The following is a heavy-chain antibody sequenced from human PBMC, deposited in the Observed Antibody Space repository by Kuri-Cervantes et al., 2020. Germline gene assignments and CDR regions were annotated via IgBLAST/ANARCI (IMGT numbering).Heavy chain of an antibody. D-gene: IGHD5-18*01. V-gene: IGHV4-39*07. CDR2: IYYSGST. Sequence: SETLSLTCTVSGGSISISSYFWGWIRQPPGKGLEWIESIYYSGSTYYNPSLKSRVTISVDTSKNQFSLKLNSVTAADTAVYYCATYSRRSGDYWGQGTLVTVSS. J-gene: IGHJ4*02. CDR3: ATYSRRSGDY. CDR1: GGSISISSYF.